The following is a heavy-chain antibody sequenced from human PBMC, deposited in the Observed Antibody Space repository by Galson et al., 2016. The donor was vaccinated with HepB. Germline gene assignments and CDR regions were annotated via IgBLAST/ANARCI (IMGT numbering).Heavy chain of an antibody. CDR2: IYHTGRS. V-gene: IGHV4-39*01. CDR1: GASIISDSYN. D-gene: IGHD3-9*01. Sequence: SETLSLTCTVSGASIISDSYNWGWIRQPPGKGLEWIATIYHTGRSHYSPSLQSRITISVDTSKNQFSLSLRSVTTADTATYYCARHPTGYPNWFDSWGQGALVAVSS. J-gene: IGHJ5*01. CDR3: ARHPTGYPNWFDS.